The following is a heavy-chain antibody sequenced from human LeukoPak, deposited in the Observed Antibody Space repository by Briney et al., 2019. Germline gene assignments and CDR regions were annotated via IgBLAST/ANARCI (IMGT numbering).Heavy chain of an antibody. CDR1: GFTFDDYG. V-gene: IGHV3-20*04. CDR2: INWNGDRR. D-gene: IGHD2-2*01. J-gene: IGHJ4*02. Sequence: GGSLRLSCAASGFTFDDYGMSWVRQAPGKGLEWVSGINWNGDRRSYVDSVKGRFTISRDNAKNSLYLQMNSLRAEDMALYYCTTDPPPSLGYWGQGTLVTVSS. CDR3: TTDPPPSLGY.